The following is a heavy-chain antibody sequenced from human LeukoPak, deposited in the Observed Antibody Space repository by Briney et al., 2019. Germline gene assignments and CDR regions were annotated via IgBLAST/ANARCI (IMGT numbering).Heavy chain of an antibody. V-gene: IGHV3-23*01. CDR3: AKSQSGWYSIEY. J-gene: IGHJ4*01. Sequence: PGGSLRLSCEASGFTFSSYAMSWVRQAPGKGLEWVSYISGSGGRTYYADSVKGRFTISRDSAKNTLYLQMNSLRAEDTAVYYCAKSQSGWYSIEYWGDGDLVTVSS. CDR2: ISGSGGRT. CDR1: GFTFSSYA. D-gene: IGHD6-19*01.